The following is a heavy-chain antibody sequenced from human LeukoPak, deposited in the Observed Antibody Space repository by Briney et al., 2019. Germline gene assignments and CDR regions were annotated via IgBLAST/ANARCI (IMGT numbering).Heavy chain of an antibody. V-gene: IGHV1-2*02. CDR1: GYTFTGYY. CDR2: INLNSGGR. J-gene: IGHJ5*02. Sequence: ASVKVSFKASGYTFTGYYMHWVRQAPGQGLEWMGWINLNSGGRNYAQKFQGRVTMTRDTSISTAYMELSRLRSDDTAVYYCARDLDPPLAGYGDYGWFDPWGQGTLVTVSS. CDR3: ARDLDPPLAGYGDYGWFDP. D-gene: IGHD4-17*01.